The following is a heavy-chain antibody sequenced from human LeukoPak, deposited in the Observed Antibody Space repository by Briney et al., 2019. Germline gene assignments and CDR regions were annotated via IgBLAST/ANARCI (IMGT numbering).Heavy chain of an antibody. J-gene: IGHJ4*02. CDR2: ISSSGSTM. Sequence: GGSLRPSCAASGFIFSDYYMSWIRQAPGKGQEWVSYISSSGSTMYYTDSVKGRFTISRDNAKDSLYLQMNSLRAEDTAVYYCARDPGSGYEEHFDYWGQGTLVTISS. V-gene: IGHV3-11*01. CDR3: ARDPGSGYEEHFDY. CDR1: GFIFSDYY. D-gene: IGHD5-12*01.